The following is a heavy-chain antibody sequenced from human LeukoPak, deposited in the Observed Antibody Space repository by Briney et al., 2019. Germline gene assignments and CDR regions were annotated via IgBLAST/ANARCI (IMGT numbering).Heavy chain of an antibody. V-gene: IGHV3-23*01. D-gene: IGHD1-26*01. J-gene: IGHJ4*02. CDR2: ICARGDVT. CDR3: AKVHYTASFPGSFPGRNYFDS. Sequence: GGSLRLSCTVSGFSFSGYAMSWVRQAPGKGPEWVSSICARGDVTYSADSVKGRFTISRDNSKRTLFLQVNSLRAEDTAVYYCAKVHYTASFPGSFPGRNYFDSWGQGSLVTVSS. CDR1: GFSFSGYA.